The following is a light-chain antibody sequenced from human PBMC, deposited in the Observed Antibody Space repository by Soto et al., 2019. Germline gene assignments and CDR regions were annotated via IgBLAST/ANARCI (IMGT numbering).Light chain of an antibody. J-gene: IGLJ1*01. CDR2: EVS. CDR3: CSYAGSSTYG. CDR1: SSDVGSYNL. V-gene: IGLV2-23*02. Sequence: QSALTQPASVSGSPGQSITISCTGTSSDVGSYNLVSWYQQHPGKAPKLMIYEVSKRPSGVSNSFSGSKSGNTASLTISGLQAEDEADYYCCSYAGSSTYGFGTGTKVTVL.